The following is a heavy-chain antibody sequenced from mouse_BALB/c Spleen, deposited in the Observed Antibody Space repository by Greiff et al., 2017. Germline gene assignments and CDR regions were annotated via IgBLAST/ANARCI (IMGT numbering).Heavy chain of an antibody. D-gene: IGHD1-1*01. CDR2: IWAGGST. CDR3: ARRGIYYYGSSYDYAMDY. CDR1: GFSLTSYG. Sequence: QVQLQQSGPGLVAPSQSLSITCTVSGFSLTSYGVHWVRQPPGKGLEWLGVIWAGGSTNYNSALMSRLSISKDNSKSQVFLKMNSLQTDDTAMYYCARRGIYYYGSSYDYAMDYWGQGTSVTVSA. V-gene: IGHV2-9*02. J-gene: IGHJ4*01.